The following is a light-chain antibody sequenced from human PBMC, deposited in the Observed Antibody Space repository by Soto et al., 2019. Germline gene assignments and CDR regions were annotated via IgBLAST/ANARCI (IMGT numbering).Light chain of an antibody. J-gene: IGLJ1*01. Sequence: QSALTQPASVSGSPGQSITISCTGTSSDVGSYNLVSWYQHHPGKSPKLMIYEGSVRPSGVSNRFSGYKSDNTASLKISGFQAEDEADYYCCSYAGGSTYVFGTGTKVTV. CDR3: CSYAGGSTYV. CDR1: SSDVGSYNL. V-gene: IGLV2-23*01. CDR2: EGS.